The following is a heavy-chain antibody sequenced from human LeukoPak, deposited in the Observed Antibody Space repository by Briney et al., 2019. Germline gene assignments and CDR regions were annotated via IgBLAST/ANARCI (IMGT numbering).Heavy chain of an antibody. CDR1: GYSISSGYY. Sequence: PSETLSLTCTVSGYSISSGYYWGWIRQPPGKGLEWIGSIYHSGSTYYNPSLKSRVTISVDTSKNQFSLKLSSVTAADTAVYYCARLSMVTYYYGMDVWGQGTTVTVSS. V-gene: IGHV4-38-2*02. J-gene: IGHJ6*02. CDR3: ARLSMVTYYYGMDV. D-gene: IGHD5-18*01. CDR2: IYHSGST.